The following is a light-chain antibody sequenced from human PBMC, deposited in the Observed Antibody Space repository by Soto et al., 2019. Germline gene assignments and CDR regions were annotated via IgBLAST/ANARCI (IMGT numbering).Light chain of an antibody. CDR2: GAS. V-gene: IGKV3-20*01. CDR1: QSVSSSF. J-gene: IGKJ1*01. CDR3: QLYGTSRT. Sequence: EIVLTQSPGTLSLSPGERATLSCRASQSVSSSFLAWYQQKFGQAPRLLIYGASSRATGIPDRFSGSGSGTDFTLTINRLEPEDFAVYYCQLYGTSRTFGQGTKVEIK.